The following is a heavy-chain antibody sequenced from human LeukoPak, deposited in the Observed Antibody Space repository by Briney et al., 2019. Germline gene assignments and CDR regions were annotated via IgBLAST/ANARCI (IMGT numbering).Heavy chain of an antibody. CDR1: GFTFSSYS. CDR3: GRGMYYYDSSGYYFDY. Sequence: GGSLRLSCAASGFTFSSYSMNWVRQAPGKGLEWVSSISSSSSYIYYADSVKGRFTISRDNAKNSLYLQMNSLRAEDTAVYYCGRGMYYYDSSGYYFDYWGQGTLVTVSS. V-gene: IGHV3-21*01. D-gene: IGHD3-22*01. CDR2: ISSSSSYI. J-gene: IGHJ4*02.